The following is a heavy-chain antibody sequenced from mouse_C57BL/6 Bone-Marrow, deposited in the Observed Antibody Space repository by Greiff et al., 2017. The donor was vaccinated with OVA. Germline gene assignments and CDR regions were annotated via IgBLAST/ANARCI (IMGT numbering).Heavy chain of an antibody. J-gene: IGHJ1*03. Sequence: EVMLVESGGGLVKPGGSLKLSCAASGFTFSDYGMHWVRQAPEKGLEWVAYISSGSSTIYYADTLKGRFTISRDNAKNTLFLQLTRLRSEDTAMYYCARGTTVVGYWYFDVWGTGTTVTVSS. V-gene: IGHV5-17*01. CDR1: GFTFSDYG. D-gene: IGHD1-1*01. CDR3: ARGTTVVGYWYFDV. CDR2: ISSGSSTI.